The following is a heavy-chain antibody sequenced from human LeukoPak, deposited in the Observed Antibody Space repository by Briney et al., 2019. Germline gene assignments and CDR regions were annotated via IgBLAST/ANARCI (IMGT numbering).Heavy chain of an antibody. V-gene: IGHV1-46*01. CDR1: GYTFTSYY. Sequence: ASVKVSCKASGYTFTSYYMHWVRQAPGQGLEWMGIINPSGGSTSYAQKFQGRVTMTSDTSTSTVYMELSSLRSEDTAVYYCARETIGHYYDSSGYERTFDYWGQGTLVTVSS. CDR3: ARETIGHYYDSSGYERTFDY. D-gene: IGHD3-22*01. CDR2: INPSGGST. J-gene: IGHJ4*02.